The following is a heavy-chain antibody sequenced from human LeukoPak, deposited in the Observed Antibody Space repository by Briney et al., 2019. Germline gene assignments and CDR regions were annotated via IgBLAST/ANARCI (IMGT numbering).Heavy chain of an antibody. V-gene: IGHV3-30*18. CDR3: ANEYGSGSYMVGNAFDI. CDR1: GFTFSSYG. CDR2: ISYDGSNK. D-gene: IGHD3-10*01. Sequence: GRSLRLSCAASGFTFSSYGMHWVRQAPGKGLEWVAVISYDGSNKYYADSVKGRFTISRDNSKNTLYLQMNSLSAEDTAVYYCANEYGSGSYMVGNAFDIWGQGTMVTVSS. J-gene: IGHJ3*02.